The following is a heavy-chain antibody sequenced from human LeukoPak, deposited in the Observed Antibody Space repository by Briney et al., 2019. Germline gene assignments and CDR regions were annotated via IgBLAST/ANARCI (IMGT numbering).Heavy chain of an antibody. V-gene: IGHV3-33*08. Sequence: GGSLRLSCEASGFTFSNYWMSWVRQAPGKGLEWVAVIWYDGSNKYYADSVKGRFTISRDNSKNTLYLQMNSLRAEDTAVYYCARPIGANRSPSRLRLDAFDIWGQGTMVTVSS. CDR1: GFTFSNYW. D-gene: IGHD6-25*01. CDR2: IWYDGSNK. J-gene: IGHJ3*02. CDR3: ARPIGANRSPSRLRLDAFDI.